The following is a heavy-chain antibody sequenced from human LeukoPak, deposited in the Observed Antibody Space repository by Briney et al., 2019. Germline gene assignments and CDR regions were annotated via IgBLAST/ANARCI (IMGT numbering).Heavy chain of an antibody. CDR3: VTGRRAIVVGPPTIGVGWYDP. CDR1: GSPFTAYY. CDR2: TPRNTPGT. Sequence: GTSVMLCCKPSGSPFTAYYLCWLRQAPGQGLELIPSTPRNTPGTKYSQKCQGRVAMTTDTSITTASMQLTSLTSDVTAVYYCVTGRRAIVVGPPTIGVGWYDPWGQGTLVTVSS. D-gene: IGHD2-2*02. J-gene: IGHJ5*02. V-gene: IGHV1-2*02.